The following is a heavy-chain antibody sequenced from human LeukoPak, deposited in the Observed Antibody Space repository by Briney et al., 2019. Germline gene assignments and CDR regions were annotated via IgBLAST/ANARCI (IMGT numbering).Heavy chain of an antibody. J-gene: IGHJ6*03. D-gene: IGHD2-2*01. CDR1: GGSFSGYY. CDR3: ARLGDIVVVPAALDGQTYYMDV. CDR2: INHSGST. V-gene: IGHV4-34*01. Sequence: SETLSLTCAVYGGSFSGYYWSWIRQPPGKGLEWIGEINHSGSTNYNPSLESRVTISVDTSKNQFSLKLSSVTAADTAVYYCARLGDIVVVPAALDGQTYYMDVWGKGTTVTVSS.